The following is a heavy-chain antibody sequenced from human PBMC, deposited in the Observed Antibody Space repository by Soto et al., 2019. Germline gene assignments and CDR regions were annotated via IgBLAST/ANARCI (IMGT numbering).Heavy chain of an antibody. CDR3: ARDRAREQLGGNYYYALDV. D-gene: IGHD1-1*01. J-gene: IGHJ6*02. CDR2: IIPIFRTP. Sequence: QVQLVQSGAEVKKPGSSVKVSCKASGDTFSSFAISWVRQAPGQGLEWMGGIIPIFRTPKYAQKFQGRVTITADEPTSTAYRELSSLRSEDTAVYYCARDRAREQLGGNYYYALDVWGQGTTVIVSS. CDR1: GDTFSSFA. V-gene: IGHV1-69*12.